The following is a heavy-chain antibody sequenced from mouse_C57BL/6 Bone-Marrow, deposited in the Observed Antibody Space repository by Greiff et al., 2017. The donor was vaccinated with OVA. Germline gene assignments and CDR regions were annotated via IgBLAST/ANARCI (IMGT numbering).Heavy chain of an antibody. J-gene: IGHJ3*01. CDR3: ARGGLLRFAY. D-gene: IGHD2-1*01. CDR1: GYTFTSYW. Sequence: VQLQQSGAELVMPGASVKLSCKASGYTFTSYWMHWVKQRPGQGLEWIGEIDPSDSYTNYNQKFKGKSTLTVDKSSSTAYMQLSSLTSEDSAVYYCARGGLLRFAYWGQGTLVTVSA. V-gene: IGHV1-69*01. CDR2: IDPSDSYT.